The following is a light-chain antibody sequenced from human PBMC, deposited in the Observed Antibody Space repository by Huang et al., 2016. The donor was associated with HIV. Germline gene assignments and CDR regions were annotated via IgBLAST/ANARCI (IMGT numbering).Light chain of an antibody. CDR3: QQYSNWPLA. CDR1: QSVSSS. Sequence: EIVMTQSTATLSVSPGERATLSCRASQSVSSSLAWYQQRPGQSPRLLLYGASTRAAGIPARFSGSGSGTEFTRTISSPQSEDFAVYYCQQYSNWPLAFGQGTKVEIK. V-gene: IGKV3-15*01. J-gene: IGKJ1*01. CDR2: GAS.